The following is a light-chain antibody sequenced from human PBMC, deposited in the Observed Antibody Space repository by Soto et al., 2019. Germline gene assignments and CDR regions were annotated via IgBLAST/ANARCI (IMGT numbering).Light chain of an antibody. CDR3: QQSYST. CDR2: SAS. CDR1: QSISTY. J-gene: IGKJ5*01. Sequence: DIQMTQSPSSLSASLGDRVTITCRASQSISTYLNWYQHKPGKPPKLLIYSASRLQSGVPSRFSGSGSGTDFTLTISSLRLEDFATYYCQQSYSTFGQGTRLEIK. V-gene: IGKV1-39*01.